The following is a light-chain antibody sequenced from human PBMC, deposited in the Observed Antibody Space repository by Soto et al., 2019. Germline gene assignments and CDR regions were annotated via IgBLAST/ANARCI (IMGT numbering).Light chain of an antibody. V-gene: IGKV3-20*01. CDR2: GVS. Sequence: EIVLTQSPGTLSLSPGETATLSCRASQSLTSSYLAWYQQRPGQAPSLLIYGVSSRATGIPDRFSGSGSGTDFTLTITRLETEDFAVYYCQHYGYSPWTFGQGTKVEIK. J-gene: IGKJ1*01. CDR3: QHYGYSPWT. CDR1: QSLTSSY.